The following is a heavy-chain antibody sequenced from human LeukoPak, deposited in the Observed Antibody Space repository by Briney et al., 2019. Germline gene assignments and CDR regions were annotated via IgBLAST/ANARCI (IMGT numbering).Heavy chain of an antibody. V-gene: IGHV1-69*13. Sequence: SVKVSCKASGGTFSSYAISWVRQAPGQGLEWMGGIIPIFGTANYAQKFQGRVTITADESTSTAYMELSSLRSEDTAVYYCARSVDARILEWLYWFDPWGQGTLVTVSS. CDR2: IIPIFGTA. CDR1: GGTFSSYA. D-gene: IGHD3-3*01. CDR3: ARSVDARILEWLYWFDP. J-gene: IGHJ5*02.